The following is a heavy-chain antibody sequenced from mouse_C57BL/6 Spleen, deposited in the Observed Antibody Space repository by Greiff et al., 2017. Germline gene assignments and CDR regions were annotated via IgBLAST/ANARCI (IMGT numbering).Heavy chain of an antibody. Sequence: DVKLQESGPGLVKPSQSLSLTCSVTGYSITSGYYWNWLRQFPGNKLELMGYISYDGSNNYNPNLKNRISITRDTSKNQFFLKLNSVTTEDTATYYCARRGTTVGYFDYWGQGTTLTVSA. CDR2: ISYDGSN. CDR3: ARRGTTVGYFDY. V-gene: IGHV3-6*01. D-gene: IGHD1-1*01. CDR1: GYSITSGYY. J-gene: IGHJ2*01.